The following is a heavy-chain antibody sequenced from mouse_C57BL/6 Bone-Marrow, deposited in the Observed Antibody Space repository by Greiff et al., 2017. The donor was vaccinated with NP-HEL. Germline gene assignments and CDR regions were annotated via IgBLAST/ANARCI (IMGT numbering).Heavy chain of an antibody. CDR3: AINWDGTWFAY. Sequence: VQGVESGPELVKPGASVKISCKASGYAFSSSWMNWVKQRPGKGLEWIGRIYPGDGDTNYNGKFKGKATLTADKSSSTAYMQLSSLTSEDSAVYFCAINWDGTWFAYWGQGTLVTVSA. V-gene: IGHV1-82*01. D-gene: IGHD4-1*01. J-gene: IGHJ3*01. CDR1: GYAFSSSW. CDR2: IYPGDGDT.